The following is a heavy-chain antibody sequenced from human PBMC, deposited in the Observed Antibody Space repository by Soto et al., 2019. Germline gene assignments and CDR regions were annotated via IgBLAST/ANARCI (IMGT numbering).Heavy chain of an antibody. J-gene: IGHJ4*02. Sequence: ASVKVSCKASGYTFTSYAMHWVRQAPGQRLEWMGWINAGNGNTKYSQKFQGRVTITRDTSASTAYMELSSLRSEDTAVYYCARYGMATHLFDYWGQGTLVTVSS. CDR2: INAGNGNT. CDR1: GYTFTSYA. D-gene: IGHD5-12*01. CDR3: ARYGMATHLFDY. V-gene: IGHV1-3*01.